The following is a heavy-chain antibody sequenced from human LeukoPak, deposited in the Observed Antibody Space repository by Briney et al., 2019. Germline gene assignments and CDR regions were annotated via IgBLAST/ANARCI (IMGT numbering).Heavy chain of an antibody. Sequence: PGGSLRLSCAASGFTFSSYGMHWVRQAPGKGLEWVAFIRYDGSNKYYADSVKGRFTISRDNSKNTLYLQMNSLRAEDTAVYYCAKDGGIAAAGCFDYWGQGTLVTVSS. J-gene: IGHJ4*02. CDR1: GFTFSSYG. CDR2: IRYDGSNK. V-gene: IGHV3-30*02. D-gene: IGHD6-13*01. CDR3: AKDGGIAAAGCFDY.